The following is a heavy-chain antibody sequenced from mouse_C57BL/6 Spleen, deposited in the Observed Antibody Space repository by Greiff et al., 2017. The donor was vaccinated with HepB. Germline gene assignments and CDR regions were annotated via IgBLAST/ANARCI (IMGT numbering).Heavy chain of an antibody. V-gene: IGHV14-2*01. CDR1: GFNIKDYY. Sequence: VQLQQSGAELVKPGASVKLSCTASGFNIKDYYMHWVKQRTEQGLEWIGRIDPEDGETKYAPKFQGKATITADTSSNTAYLQLSSLTSEDTAVYYCARIYYSNYDWFAYWGQGTLVTVSA. CDR3: ARIYYSNYDWFAY. D-gene: IGHD2-5*01. CDR2: IDPEDGET. J-gene: IGHJ3*01.